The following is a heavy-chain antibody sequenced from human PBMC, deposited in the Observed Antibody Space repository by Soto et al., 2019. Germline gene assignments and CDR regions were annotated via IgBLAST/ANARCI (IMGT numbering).Heavy chain of an antibody. CDR2: ISISGGST. Sequence: GGSLRLSCAVSGFTFRSYAMSWVRQVPGKGLEWVSAISISGGSTYYADPVKGRFNISRDNSKNTLYMQMNSLRAEDTAVYFCAKEGTSSGREYFDYWGEGTLVTVSS. J-gene: IGHJ4*02. D-gene: IGHD6-6*01. CDR1: GFTFRSYA. V-gene: IGHV3-23*01. CDR3: AKEGTSSGREYFDY.